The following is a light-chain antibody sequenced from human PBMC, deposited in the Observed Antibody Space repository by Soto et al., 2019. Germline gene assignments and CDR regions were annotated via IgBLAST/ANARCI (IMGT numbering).Light chain of an antibody. CDR1: SSDIGAYNY. CDR3: TSHAGSINLV. V-gene: IGLV2-8*01. Sequence: QSALTQPPSASGSPGQSVTISSTGTSSDIGAYNYVSWYQQYPGKAPKLMIYEVSKRPSGVPDRFSGSKSGNTASLTVFGLQAEDEADYYCTSHAGSINLVFGGGTKVTVL. J-gene: IGLJ2*01. CDR2: EVS.